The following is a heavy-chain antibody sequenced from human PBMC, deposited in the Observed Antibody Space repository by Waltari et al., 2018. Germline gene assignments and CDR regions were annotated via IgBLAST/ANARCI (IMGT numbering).Heavy chain of an antibody. Sequence: QVQLQESGPGLVKPSETLSLTCTVSGGSISSHYWSWIRQPPGKGLEWIGYIYYSGSTNYNPSLKSRVTISVDTSKNQCSLKLSSVTAADTAVYYCARDFGHCSGGSCYRGAFDIWGQGTMVTVSS. D-gene: IGHD2-15*01. CDR1: GGSISSHY. V-gene: IGHV4-59*11. CDR2: IYYSGST. CDR3: ARDFGHCSGGSCYRGAFDI. J-gene: IGHJ3*02.